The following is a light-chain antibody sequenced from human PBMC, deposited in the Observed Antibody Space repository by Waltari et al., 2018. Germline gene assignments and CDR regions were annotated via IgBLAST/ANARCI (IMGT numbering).Light chain of an antibody. CDR2: DVT. CDR3: NSYAGSNNFPWV. CDR1: SSDVGGSNY. J-gene: IGLJ3*02. Sequence: QSALTQPPSASGSPGQSVTISCTGTSSDVGGSNYVSWYQQHPGKAPKLMIYDVTKRPSGVPDGFSGSKSGNTASLTGSGLQAEDEAEYYCNSYAGSNNFPWVFGGGTKLTVL. V-gene: IGLV2-8*01.